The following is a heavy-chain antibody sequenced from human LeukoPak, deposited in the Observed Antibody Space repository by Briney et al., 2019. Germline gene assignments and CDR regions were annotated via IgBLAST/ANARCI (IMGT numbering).Heavy chain of an antibody. V-gene: IGHV3-48*04. CDR3: ARDLLNDEGSSYFFDQ. CDR2: ISKSSDRI. CDR1: GFTFSSYS. D-gene: IGHD2-2*01. Sequence: GGSLRLSCAASGFTFSSYSMNWVRQAPGKGLEWVSYISKSSDRIYHADSVKGRFTISRDNAKNSLYLQTDSLRAEDTAVYYCARDLLNDEGSSYFFDQWGQGTLVTVPS. J-gene: IGHJ4*02.